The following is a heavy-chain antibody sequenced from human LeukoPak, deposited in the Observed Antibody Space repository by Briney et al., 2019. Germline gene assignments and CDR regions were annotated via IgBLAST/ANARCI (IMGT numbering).Heavy chain of an antibody. J-gene: IGHJ4*02. V-gene: IGHV7-4-1*02. CDR3: ARGPDGSGYYPFDY. D-gene: IGHD3-22*01. Sequence: ASVKVSCKASGYTFTSYAMNWVRQAPGQGLEWMGWINTNTGNPTYAQGFTGRFVFSLDTSVSTAYLQISSLKADDTAVYYCARGPDGSGYYPFDYWGQGTLVTVSS. CDR1: GYTFTSYA. CDR2: INTNTGNP.